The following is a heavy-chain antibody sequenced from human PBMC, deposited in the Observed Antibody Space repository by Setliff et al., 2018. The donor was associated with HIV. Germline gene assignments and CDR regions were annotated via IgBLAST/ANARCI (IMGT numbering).Heavy chain of an antibody. CDR3: ARDQTPLDAFDI. CDR1: GYTFTNYY. V-gene: IGHV1-2*02. D-gene: IGHD2-15*01. J-gene: IGHJ3*02. Sequence: AASVKVSCKASGYTFTNYYMHWVRQAPGQGLEWMGWINPNSGGTNYAQKFQGRVTMTRDTSISTAYMELCRLRSDDTAMYYCARDQTPLDAFDIWGQGTMVTVSS. CDR2: INPNSGGT.